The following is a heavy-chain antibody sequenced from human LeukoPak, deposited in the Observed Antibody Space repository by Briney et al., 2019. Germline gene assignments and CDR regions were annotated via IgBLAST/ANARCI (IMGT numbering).Heavy chain of an antibody. CDR2: ISSSGSTI. V-gene: IGHV3-11*04. D-gene: IGHD2-2*02. J-gene: IGHJ4*02. Sequence: PGGSLRLSCAASGFTFSDYYMSWIRQAPGKGLEWVSYISSSGSTIYYADSVKGRFTISRDNAKNSLYLQTNSLRAEDTAVYYCARGPYCSSTSCYSQVVWGQGTLVTVSS. CDR1: GFTFSDYY. CDR3: ARGPYCSSTSCYSQVV.